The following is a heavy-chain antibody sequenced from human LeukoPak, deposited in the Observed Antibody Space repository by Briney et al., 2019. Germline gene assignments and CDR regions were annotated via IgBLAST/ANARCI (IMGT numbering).Heavy chain of an antibody. J-gene: IGHJ4*02. D-gene: IGHD6-19*01. Sequence: ASVKVSCKASGYTFTSYAISWVRQAPGQGLEWMGWISGYNGNTKYAQKVQGRVTMTTDTSTSTAYMELRSLRSDDTAVYYSARFSGWNSETDYWGQGTLVTVSS. CDR1: GYTFTSYA. CDR3: ARFSGWNSETDY. V-gene: IGHV1-18*01. CDR2: ISGYNGNT.